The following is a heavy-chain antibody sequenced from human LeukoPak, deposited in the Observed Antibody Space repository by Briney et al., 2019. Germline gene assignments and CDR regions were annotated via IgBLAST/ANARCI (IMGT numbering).Heavy chain of an antibody. CDR3: ARVVGTTLRALGY. CDR1: GYTFTTYD. V-gene: IGHV1-8*01. D-gene: IGHD1-14*01. J-gene: IGHJ4*02. Sequence: ASVKVSCKASGYTFTTYDINWVRQATGQGLEWMGWMNPNSGNTGYAQKFQGRVTMTRNTSISTAYMELSSLRSEDAAVYYCARVVGTTLRALGYWGQGTLVTVSS. CDR2: MNPNSGNT.